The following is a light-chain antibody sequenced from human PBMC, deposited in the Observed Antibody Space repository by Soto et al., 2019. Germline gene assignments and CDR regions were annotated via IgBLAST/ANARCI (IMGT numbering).Light chain of an antibody. V-gene: IGLV2-14*01. CDR3: SSYTTSRAYV. Sequence: QSVLTQPASVSGSPGQSITISCTGTSSDVGAYNYVSWYQQQSGKAPKLMIHEVSNRPSGVSNRFSGSKSGNTASLTISGLQAEDEADYYCSSYTTSRAYVFGIGTKVTGL. CDR1: SSDVGAYNY. J-gene: IGLJ1*01. CDR2: EVS.